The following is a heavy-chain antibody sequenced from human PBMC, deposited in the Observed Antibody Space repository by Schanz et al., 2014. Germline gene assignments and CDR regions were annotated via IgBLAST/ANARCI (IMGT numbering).Heavy chain of an antibody. J-gene: IGHJ4*02. V-gene: IGHV3-21*05. Sequence: EVQLLESGGGLVKPGGSLRLSCEASEFTFSSYKMNWIRQAPGKGLEWVSDISSGSSYANYADSVKGRFTISRDNAKNSLYLQMNSLRAGDTAVYYCARGTDWNLHYWGQGALVTVSS. CDR3: ARGTDWNLHY. CDR1: EFTFSSYK. CDR2: ISSGSSYA. D-gene: IGHD1-1*01.